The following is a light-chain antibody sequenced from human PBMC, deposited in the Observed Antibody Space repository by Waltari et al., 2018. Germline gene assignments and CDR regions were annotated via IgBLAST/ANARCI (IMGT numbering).Light chain of an antibody. CDR1: QTLHNW. V-gene: IGKV1-5*03. CDR2: QAS. Sequence: DIQMTQSPSTLSASVVDRVTITCRASQTLHNWLAWYQQKPGKAPKLLIKQASNLESGVPSRFSGSVSGTEFTLTISSLEPDDFATYSCQQYSTSRYTFGQGTKLEIK. J-gene: IGKJ2*01. CDR3: QQYSTSRYT.